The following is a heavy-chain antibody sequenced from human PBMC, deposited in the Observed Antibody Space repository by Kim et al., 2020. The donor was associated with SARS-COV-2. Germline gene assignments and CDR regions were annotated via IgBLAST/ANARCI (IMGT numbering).Heavy chain of an antibody. V-gene: IGHV1-18*01. Sequence: ASVKVSCKASGYTFTSYGISWVRQAPGQGLEWMGWISAYNGNTNYAQKLQGRVTMTTDTSTSTAYMELRSLRSDDTAVYYCARDSPYYYDSSGYIRRGGHNWFDPWGQGTLVTVSS. J-gene: IGHJ5*02. CDR3: ARDSPYYYDSSGYIRRGGHNWFDP. CDR1: GYTFTSYG. D-gene: IGHD3-22*01. CDR2: ISAYNGNT.